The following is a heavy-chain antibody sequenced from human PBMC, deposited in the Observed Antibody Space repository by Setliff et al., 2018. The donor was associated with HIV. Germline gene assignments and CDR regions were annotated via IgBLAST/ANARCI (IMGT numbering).Heavy chain of an antibody. V-gene: IGHV3-21*01. CDR3: ARPGGIAGTGRYYAMGV. Sequence: GGSLRLSCTASGFSFRNFGMTWVRQAPGKGLEWVSSISSSDDDTHYADSLRGRFTVSRDNAKSALYLQMNNLSVDDTAVYYCARPGGIAGTGRYYAMGVWGQGTTVTVSS. D-gene: IGHD6-19*01. J-gene: IGHJ6*02. CDR1: GFSFRNFG. CDR2: ISSSDDDT.